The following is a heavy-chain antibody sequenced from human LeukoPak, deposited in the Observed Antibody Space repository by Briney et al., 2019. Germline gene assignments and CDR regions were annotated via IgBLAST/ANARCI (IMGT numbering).Heavy chain of an antibody. D-gene: IGHD2-2*03. V-gene: IGHV4-34*01. Sequence: SETLSLTCAVYGGSFNGYYWSWIRQPPGKGLEWIGEIDHSGRTNSNASLKSRVTISVDVSKNQFSLRLTSVTAADTAVYYCARHENGYGYYFDYWGQGTLVTVSS. J-gene: IGHJ4*02. CDR2: IDHSGRT. CDR3: ARHENGYGYYFDY. CDR1: GGSFNGYY.